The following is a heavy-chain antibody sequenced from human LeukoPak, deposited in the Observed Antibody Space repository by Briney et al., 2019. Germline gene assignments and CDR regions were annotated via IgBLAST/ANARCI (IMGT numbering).Heavy chain of an antibody. Sequence: GASVKVSCKASGFTFTSSAMQWVRQARGQRLEWIGWIVVGSGNTNYGQKFQERVTITRDMSTSTAYMELSSLRSEDTAVYYCAAEVRSGYYHWGQGTLVTVSS. V-gene: IGHV1-58*02. J-gene: IGHJ4*02. CDR2: IVVGSGNT. CDR3: AAEVRSGYYH. CDR1: GFTFTSSA. D-gene: IGHD3-22*01.